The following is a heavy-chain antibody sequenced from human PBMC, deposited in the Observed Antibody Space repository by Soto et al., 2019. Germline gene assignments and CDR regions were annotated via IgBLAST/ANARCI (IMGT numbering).Heavy chain of an antibody. Sequence: QVQLQESGPGLVKPSETLSLTCTVSGGSISSYYWSWIRQPPGKGLEWIGYIYYSGSTNYNPSLNSRVTISVDTSKNQFSLKLSSVTAADTAVYYCARAYSGWFDYWGQGTLVTVSS. V-gene: IGHV4-59*01. J-gene: IGHJ4*02. CDR2: IYYSGST. D-gene: IGHD6-19*01. CDR1: GGSISSYY. CDR3: ARAYSGWFDY.